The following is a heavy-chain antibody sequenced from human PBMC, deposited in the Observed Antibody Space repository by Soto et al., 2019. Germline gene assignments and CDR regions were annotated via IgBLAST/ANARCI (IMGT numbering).Heavy chain of an antibody. CDR3: ARAVPAANAEYFQH. V-gene: IGHV3-66*01. D-gene: IGHD2-2*01. CDR2: IYSGGST. J-gene: IGHJ1*01. CDR1: GFTVSRNY. Sequence: GGSLRLSCAASGFTVSRNYMSWVRQAPGKGLEWVSVIYSGGSTYYADSVKGRFTISRDNSKNTLYLQMNSLRAEDTAVYYCARAVPAANAEYFQHWGQGTLVTVSS.